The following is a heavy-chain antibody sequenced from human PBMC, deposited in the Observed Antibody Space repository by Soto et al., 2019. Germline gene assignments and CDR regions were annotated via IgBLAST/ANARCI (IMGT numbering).Heavy chain of an antibody. CDR1: GFTFSSHW. Sequence: PGGSLRLSCAASGFTFSSHWMGWVRQTPGKGLEWVANIKEDGTEKYYVDSVKGRFTISRDNAKNSLYLQMNGLRVEDTAAYYCARVTAARPYDSWGQGTLVTVSS. V-gene: IGHV3-7*01. CDR2: IKEDGTEK. J-gene: IGHJ4*02. CDR3: ARVTAARPYDS. D-gene: IGHD6-6*01.